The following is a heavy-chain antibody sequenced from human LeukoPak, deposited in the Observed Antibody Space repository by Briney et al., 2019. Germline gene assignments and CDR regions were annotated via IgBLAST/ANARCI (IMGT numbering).Heavy chain of an antibody. CDR2: IYPSDSDT. J-gene: IGHJ5*01. CDR3: ARGGSGWSFYS. V-gene: IGHV5-51*01. Sequence: GESLQISCKASGSTFTSYWIGWVRQLPGKGPEWMGLIYPSDSDTRYSPSFQGQVTISADKSISTAYLQWSSLKASDTAMYYCARGGSGWSFYSWGQGTLVTVSS. CDR1: GSTFTSYW. D-gene: IGHD6-19*01.